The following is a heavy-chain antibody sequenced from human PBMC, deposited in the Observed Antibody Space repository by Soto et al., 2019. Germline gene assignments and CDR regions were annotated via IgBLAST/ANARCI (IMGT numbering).Heavy chain of an antibody. CDR2: ISYTGRT. Sequence: PSETLSITCIVSGDSVTSGSYYWTWLRQPPGKGLEWIGYISYTGRTKYNPSLRSRVTISVDTSKNDFSLNLSSVTAADTAVYFCAREWGLLPYYVMNVWGHGTAVTVSS. CDR1: GDSVTSGSYY. J-gene: IGHJ6*02. V-gene: IGHV4-61*03. D-gene: IGHD7-27*01. CDR3: AREWGLLPYYVMNV.